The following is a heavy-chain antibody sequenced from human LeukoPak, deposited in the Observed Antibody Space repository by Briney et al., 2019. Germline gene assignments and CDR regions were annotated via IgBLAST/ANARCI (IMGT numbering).Heavy chain of an antibody. CDR1: GGSISSGDYY. Sequence: PSETLSLTCTVSGGSISSGDYYWSWIRQPPGKGLEWIGYIYYSGSTYYNPSLKSRVTISVDTSNNQFSLKLSSVTAADTAVYYCARGLLGSHYFDYWGQGTLVTVSS. V-gene: IGHV4-30-4*01. D-gene: IGHD7-27*01. CDR2: IYYSGST. CDR3: ARGLLGSHYFDY. J-gene: IGHJ4*02.